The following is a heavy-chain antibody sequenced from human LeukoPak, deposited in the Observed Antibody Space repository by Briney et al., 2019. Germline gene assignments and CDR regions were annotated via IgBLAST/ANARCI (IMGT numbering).Heavy chain of an antibody. CDR2: IIPIFGTA. D-gene: IGHD3-9*01. J-gene: IGHJ4*02. V-gene: IGHV1-69*01. Sequence: AASAKDSCTASGGTFSSYAISWVRQAPGQGLEWMGGIIPIFGTANYAQKFQGRVTITADESTSTAYVELRSLRSDDAAVYYCARDLLRYFDWLGMAGYWGQGTLVTVSS. CDR3: ARDLLRYFDWLGMAGY. CDR1: GGTFSSYA.